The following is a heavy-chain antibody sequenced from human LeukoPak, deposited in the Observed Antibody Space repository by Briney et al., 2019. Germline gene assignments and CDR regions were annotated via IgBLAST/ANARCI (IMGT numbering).Heavy chain of an antibody. CDR3: ARFLYGGNRFDY. CDR2: IYTSGST. CDR1: GGSISSGRYY. D-gene: IGHD4-23*01. J-gene: IGHJ4*02. Sequence: PSQTLSLTCTVSGGSISSGRYYWSWIRQPAGKGLEWIGRIYTSGSTNYNPSLKSRVSISVDTSKNQFSLKLSSVTAADKAVYYCARFLYGGNRFDYWGQGTLVTVSS. V-gene: IGHV4-61*02.